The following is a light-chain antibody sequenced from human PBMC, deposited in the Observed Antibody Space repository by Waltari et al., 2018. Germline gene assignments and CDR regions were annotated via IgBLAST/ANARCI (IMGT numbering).Light chain of an antibody. CDR3: QQYNNWPWT. Sequence: EIVMTQSPATLSVSLGERATLSCRASQSVGSNYLAWYQQTPGQAPRLLISSATTRATGDPARFSGSGSGTEFTLTISILQSEDFAIYYCQQYNNWPWTFGQGTKVEI. V-gene: IGKV3-15*01. J-gene: IGKJ1*01. CDR1: QSVGSN. CDR2: SAT.